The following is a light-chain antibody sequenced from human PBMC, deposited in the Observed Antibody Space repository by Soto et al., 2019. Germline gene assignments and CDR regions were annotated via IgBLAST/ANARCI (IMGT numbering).Light chain of an antibody. Sequence: EIAMTQSPATLSVSPGERATLNCRASQSVSSNLACYQQKPGQGPRLLIYGASTRATGVPARFIGSGSGTEFTLTITSLQSEDFALYFCQQYNNWPPLTFGRGTKVDIK. CDR2: GAS. V-gene: IGKV3-15*01. CDR3: QQYNNWPPLT. J-gene: IGKJ4*01. CDR1: QSVSSN.